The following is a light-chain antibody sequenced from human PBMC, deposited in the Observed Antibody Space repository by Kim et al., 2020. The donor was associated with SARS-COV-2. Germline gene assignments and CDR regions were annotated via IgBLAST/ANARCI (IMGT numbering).Light chain of an antibody. Sequence: EIVLTQSPGTLSLSPGERATLSCRASQTVSSTYLAWYQQKPGQAPRLLIYDASSRATGIPDRFSGSGSGTDFTLTISRLEPEDFAVYYCQPYGSSPFTFGQGERLEIK. CDR1: QTVSSTY. J-gene: IGKJ5*01. CDR2: DAS. CDR3: QPYGSSPFT. V-gene: IGKV3-20*01.